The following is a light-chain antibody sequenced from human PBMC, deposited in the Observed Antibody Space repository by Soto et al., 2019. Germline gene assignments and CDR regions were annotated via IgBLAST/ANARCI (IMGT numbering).Light chain of an antibody. CDR1: SSNIGAGFD. V-gene: IGLV1-40*01. J-gene: IGLJ2*01. CDR3: QSYDSGLSGSKV. CDR2: DTT. Sequence: QAVVTQPPSVSGAPGQRVTISCTGSSSNIGAGFDVHWYQQLPGTAPKLLISDTTNRPSGVPDRFSGSKSGTSASLAITGLQAEDEADYYCQSYDSGLSGSKVFGGGTKLTVL.